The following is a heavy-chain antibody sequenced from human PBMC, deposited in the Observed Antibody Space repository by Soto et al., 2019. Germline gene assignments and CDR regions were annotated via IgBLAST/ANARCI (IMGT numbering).Heavy chain of an antibody. V-gene: IGHV1-18*01. CDR3: AREGVATYYYYGMDI. D-gene: IGHD5-12*01. Sequence: QVQLVQSGAEVKKPGASVKVSCKASGYTFTRSGISWARQAPGQGPEWMGWISSYNGDTNYAQTFQGRVTMTTDTSAXTADMELRSLRSDDTAVYYCAREGVATYYYYGMDIWGPGTPVTVSS. CDR1: GYTFTRSG. CDR2: ISSYNGDT. J-gene: IGHJ6*02.